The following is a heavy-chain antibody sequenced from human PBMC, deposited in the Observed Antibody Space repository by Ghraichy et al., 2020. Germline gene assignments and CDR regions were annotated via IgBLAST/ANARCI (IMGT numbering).Heavy chain of an antibody. CDR3: ATEGGSYAGAFDI. J-gene: IGHJ3*02. Sequence: SETLSLTCTVSGGSISSSSYYWGWIRQPPGKGLEWIGSIYYSGSTYYNPSLKSRVTISVDTSKNQFSLKLSSVTAADTAVYYCATEGGSYAGAFDIWGQGTMVTVSS. V-gene: IGHV4-39*01. CDR1: GGSISSSSYY. D-gene: IGHD1-26*01. CDR2: IYYSGST.